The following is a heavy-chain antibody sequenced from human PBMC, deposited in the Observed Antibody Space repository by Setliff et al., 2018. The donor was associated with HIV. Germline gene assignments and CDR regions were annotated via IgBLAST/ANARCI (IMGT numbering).Heavy chain of an antibody. CDR2: ISWDGSST. CDR3: ARGHRTSDAFDV. CDR1: GFTFDDYT. V-gene: IGHV3-43*01. J-gene: IGHJ3*01. Sequence: SLRLSCGASGFTFDDYTMHWVRQVPGKGLEWLSLISWDGSSTYYADSVLGRFTISRDNSKNTLDLQMNSLRVDDTAIYYCARGHRTSDAFDVWGQGTMVTVSS. D-gene: IGHD2-2*01.